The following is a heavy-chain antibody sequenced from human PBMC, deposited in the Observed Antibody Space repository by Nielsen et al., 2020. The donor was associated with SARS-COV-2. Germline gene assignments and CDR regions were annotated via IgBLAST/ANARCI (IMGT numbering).Heavy chain of an antibody. CDR3: ATSSAAAPSNWFDP. V-gene: IGHV1-24*01. CDR1: GYTLTELS. D-gene: IGHD6-13*01. Sequence: ASVKVSCKVSGYTLTELSMHWVRQAPGKGLEWMGGFDPEDGETIYAQKFQGRVTMTEDTSTDTAYMELSSLRSEDTAVYYCATSSAAAPSNWFDPWSQGTLVTVSS. CDR2: FDPEDGET. J-gene: IGHJ5*02.